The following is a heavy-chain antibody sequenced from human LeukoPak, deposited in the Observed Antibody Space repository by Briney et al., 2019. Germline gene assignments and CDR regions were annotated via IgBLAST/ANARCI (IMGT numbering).Heavy chain of an antibody. CDR1: GFTFDDYG. CDR2: INWNGGST. D-gene: IGHD1-26*01. J-gene: IGHJ3*02. Sequence: PGGSLRLSCAASGFTFDDYGMNWVRQAPGKGLEWVSGINWNGGSTGYADSLKGRFTISRDNAKNSLYLQMNSLRAEDTAFYYCARASSLSQRAFDSWGQGTMVTVPS. CDR3: ARASSLSQRAFDS. V-gene: IGHV3-20*04.